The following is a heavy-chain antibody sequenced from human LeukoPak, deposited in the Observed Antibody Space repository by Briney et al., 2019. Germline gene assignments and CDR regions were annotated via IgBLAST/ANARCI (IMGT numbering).Heavy chain of an antibody. Sequence: PGGSLRLSCAASGFTFSSYAMSWVRQAPGKGLEWVSAISGSGGSTYYADSVKGRFTISRDDSKNTLYLQMSSLRAEDTAVYYCAKDRDSGYEALDYWGQGTLVTVSS. CDR3: AKDRDSGYEALDY. V-gene: IGHV3-23*01. J-gene: IGHJ4*02. CDR2: ISGSGGST. D-gene: IGHD5-12*01. CDR1: GFTFSSYA.